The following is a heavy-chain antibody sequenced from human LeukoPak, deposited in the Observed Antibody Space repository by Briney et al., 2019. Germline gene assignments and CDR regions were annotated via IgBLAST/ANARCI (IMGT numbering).Heavy chain of an antibody. CDR2: IIPIFGTA. V-gene: IGHV1-69*13. D-gene: IGHD3-3*01. Sequence: GASVKVSCKASGGTFSSYAISWVRQAPGQGLEWMGGIIPIFGTANYAQKFQGRVTITADESTSTAYMELSSLRSQDTAVYYCARSPHYDFWSGYYKPVYFDYWGQGTLVTVSS. CDR3: ARSPHYDFWSGYYKPVYFDY. CDR1: GGTFSSYA. J-gene: IGHJ4*02.